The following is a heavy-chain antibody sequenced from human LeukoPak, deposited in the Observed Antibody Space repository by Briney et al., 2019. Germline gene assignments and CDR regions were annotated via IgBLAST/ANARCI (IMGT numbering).Heavy chain of an antibody. CDR2: IRYDGSNK. CDR3: AKDQDGYSYGYYGN. Sequence: GGSLRLSCAASGFTFSSYSMNWVRQAPGKGLEWVAFIRYDGSNKYYADSVKGRFTTSRDNSKNTLYLQMNSLRAEDTAVYYCAKDQDGYSYGYYGNWGQGTLVTVSS. J-gene: IGHJ4*02. CDR1: GFTFSSYS. V-gene: IGHV3-30*02. D-gene: IGHD5-18*01.